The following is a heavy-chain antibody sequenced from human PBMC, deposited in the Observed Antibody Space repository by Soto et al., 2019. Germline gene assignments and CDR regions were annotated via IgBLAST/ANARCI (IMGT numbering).Heavy chain of an antibody. Sequence: PSETLSLTCAVYGWSFSGYYWSWIRQPPGKVLEWIGEINNSGSTNYNPSLKSRVTISVDTSKNQFSLKLSSVTAADTAVYYCARGRPRGSGYGPLFYWGQGTLVTVSS. J-gene: IGHJ4*02. CDR2: INNSGST. D-gene: IGHD5-12*01. CDR1: GWSFSGYY. V-gene: IGHV4-34*01. CDR3: ARGRPRGSGYGPLFY.